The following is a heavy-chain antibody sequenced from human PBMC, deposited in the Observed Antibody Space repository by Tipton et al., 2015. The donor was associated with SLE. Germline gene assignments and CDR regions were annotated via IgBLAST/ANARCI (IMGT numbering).Heavy chain of an antibody. D-gene: IGHD2-21*01. Sequence: TLSLTCTVSGGSMNSGSNYWNWIRQPAGKGLEWIGRIYISGSTDYSPSLESRVTMSIDTSKNQFSLRLNSVTAADTAVYYCTRVVVIAFSHYYMDVWGKGTTVTVSS. CDR2: IYISGST. CDR3: TRVVVIAFSHYYMDV. J-gene: IGHJ6*03. V-gene: IGHV4-61*02. CDR1: GGSMNSGSNY.